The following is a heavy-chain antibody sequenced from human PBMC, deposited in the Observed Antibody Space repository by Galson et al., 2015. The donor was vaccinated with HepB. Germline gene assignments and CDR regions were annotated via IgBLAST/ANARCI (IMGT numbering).Heavy chain of an antibody. CDR2: IYSGGST. J-gene: IGHJ6*02. CDR3: ARGPRGSGWPYYYYYGMDV. Sequence: LRLSCAASGFTVSSNYMSWVRQAPGKGLEWVSVIYSGGSTYYADSVKGRFTISRDNSKNTLYLQMNSLRAEDTAVYYCARGPRGSGWPYYYYYGMDVWGQGTTVTVSS. D-gene: IGHD6-19*01. CDR1: GFTVSSNY. V-gene: IGHV3-53*01.